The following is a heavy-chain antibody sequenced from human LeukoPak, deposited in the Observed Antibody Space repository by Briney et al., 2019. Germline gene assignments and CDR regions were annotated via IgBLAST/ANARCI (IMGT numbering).Heavy chain of an antibody. CDR2: IYYSGST. V-gene: IGHV4-34*01. J-gene: IGHJ4*02. CDR3: ARNGDHCTSISCYTN. CDR1: GGSFSGYY. Sequence: PSETLSLTCAVYGGSFSGYYWGWIRQPPGKGLEWIGSIYYSGSTYYNPSLKSRVTISVDTSKNHFSLKLSSVTAADTAVYYCARNGDHCTSISCYTNWGQGTLVTVSS. D-gene: IGHD2-2*02.